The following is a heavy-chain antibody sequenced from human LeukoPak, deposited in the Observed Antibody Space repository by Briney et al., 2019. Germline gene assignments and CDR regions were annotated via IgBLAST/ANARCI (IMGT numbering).Heavy chain of an antibody. V-gene: IGHV3-74*01. CDR3: ARVPNAYCGGDCYTYYFDY. D-gene: IGHD2-21*02. CDR1: GFTFSSYW. J-gene: IGHJ4*02. CDR2: INSDGSST. Sequence: PGGSLRLSCAASGFTFSSYWMHWVRQAPVKGLVWVSRINSDGSSTSYADSVKGRFTISRDNAKNTLYLQMNSLRAEDTAVYYCARVPNAYCGGDCYTYYFDYWGQGTLVTVSS.